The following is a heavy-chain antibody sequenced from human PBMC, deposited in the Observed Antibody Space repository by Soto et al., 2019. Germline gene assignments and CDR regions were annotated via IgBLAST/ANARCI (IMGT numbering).Heavy chain of an antibody. V-gene: IGHV1-69*01. CDR1: GGTFSSYA. Sequence: QVQLVQSGAEVKKPGSSVKVSCKASGGTFSSYAISWVRQAPGQGLEWMGGIIPIFGTANYAQKFQGRVTITADESTSTAYMELSSLRSEDTAVYYCARDPMPPYDYVGHSGMGYAFDIWGQGTMVTVSS. D-gene: IGHD3-16*01. J-gene: IGHJ3*02. CDR3: ARDPMPPYDYVGHSGMGYAFDI. CDR2: IIPIFGTA.